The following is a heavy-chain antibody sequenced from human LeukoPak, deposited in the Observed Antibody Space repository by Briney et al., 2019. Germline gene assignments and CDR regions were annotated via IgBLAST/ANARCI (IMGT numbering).Heavy chain of an antibody. D-gene: IGHD4-17*01. J-gene: IGHJ4*02. Sequence: GGSLRLSCAASGFTFSSYAMSWVRQAPGKGLEWVSAISNSGDSTFYADSVKGRLTISRDNSKSTLYLQMNSLRAEDTAVYYCASTGYGVRDYWGQGNLVTVSS. V-gene: IGHV3-23*01. CDR3: ASTGYGVRDY. CDR1: GFTFSSYA. CDR2: ISNSGDST.